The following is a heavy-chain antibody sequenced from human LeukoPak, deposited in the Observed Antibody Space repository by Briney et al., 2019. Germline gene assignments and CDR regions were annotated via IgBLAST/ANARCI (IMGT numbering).Heavy chain of an antibody. V-gene: IGHV4-59*01. J-gene: IGHJ6*02. D-gene: IGHD5-24*01. CDR3: ARLGRDGYNLPHYYYYGMDV. CDR1: GGSISSYY. Sequence: PSETLSLTCTVSGGSISSYYWSWIRQPPGKGLEWIGYIYYSGSTNYNPSLKSRVTISVDTSKNQFSLKLSSVTAAATAVYYCARLGRDGYNLPHYYYYGMDVWGQGTTVTVSS. CDR2: IYYSGST.